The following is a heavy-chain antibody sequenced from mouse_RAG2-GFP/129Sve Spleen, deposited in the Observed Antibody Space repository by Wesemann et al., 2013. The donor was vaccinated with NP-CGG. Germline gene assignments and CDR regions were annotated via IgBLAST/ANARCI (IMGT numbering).Heavy chain of an antibody. Sequence: EVKLLESGGGLVQPGGSLKLSCAASGFDFSRYWMSWVRQAPGKGLEWIGEINPDSSTINYTPSLKDKFIISRDNAKNTLNLQMSKVRSEDTALYYCARANWYYFDYWGQGTTLTVSS. D-gene: IGHD4-1*01. CDR3: ARANWYYFDY. J-gene: IGHJ2*01. CDR1: GFDFSRYW. CDR2: INPDSSTI. V-gene: IGHV4-1*02.